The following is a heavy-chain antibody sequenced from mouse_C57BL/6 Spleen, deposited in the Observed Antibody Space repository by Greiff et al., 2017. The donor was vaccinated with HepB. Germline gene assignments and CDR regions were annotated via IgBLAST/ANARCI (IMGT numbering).Heavy chain of an antibody. J-gene: IGHJ4*01. Sequence: VKLMESGAELVKPGASVKISCKASGYAFSSYWMNWVKQRPGKGLEWIGQIYPGDGDTNYNGKFKGKATLTADKSSSTAYMQLSSLTSEDSAVYFCAKRYGYDYAMDYWGQGTSVTVSS. CDR3: AKRYGYDYAMDY. CDR1: GYAFSSYW. CDR2: IYPGDGDT. D-gene: IGHD2-2*01. V-gene: IGHV1-80*01.